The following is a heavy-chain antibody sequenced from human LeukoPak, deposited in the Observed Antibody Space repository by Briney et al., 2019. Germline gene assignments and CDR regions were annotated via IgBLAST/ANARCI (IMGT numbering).Heavy chain of an antibody. CDR1: GFTFSSYA. V-gene: IGHV3-23*01. D-gene: IGHD6-6*01. Sequence: GGSLRLSCAASGFTFSSYAMSWVRQAPGKGLEWVSGISGSGGDTYYADSVKGRFTISRDNSKNSLYLQMNSLRAEDTAVYYCARASRIHDRPTNYWGQGTLVTVSS. CDR2: ISGSGGDT. CDR3: ARASRIHDRPTNY. J-gene: IGHJ4*02.